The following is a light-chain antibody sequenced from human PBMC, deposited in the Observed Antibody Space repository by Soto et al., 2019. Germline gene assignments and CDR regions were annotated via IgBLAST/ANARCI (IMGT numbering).Light chain of an antibody. Sequence: QLTQSPSSLSASVGDRVTISCRAGQGVSNSLAWYQQKPGKAPKLLISAAFTLQGGVPSRFSGSRSGTDFTLTISSLQPEDFATYYCQQLNSYPSTVGPGTKVDIK. CDR2: AAF. CDR3: QQLNSYPST. CDR1: QGVSNS. V-gene: IGKV1-9*01. J-gene: IGKJ3*01.